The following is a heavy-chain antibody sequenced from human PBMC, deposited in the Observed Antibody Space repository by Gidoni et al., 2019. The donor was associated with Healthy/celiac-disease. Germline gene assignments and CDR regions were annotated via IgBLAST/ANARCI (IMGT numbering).Heavy chain of an antibody. D-gene: IGHD3-10*01. CDR2: INHSGST. J-gene: IGHJ5*02. CDR1: GGSFSGYY. V-gene: IGHV4-34*01. Sequence: QVQLQLWGSVRLNPSETLSLTCAVYGGSFSGYYWSWIRQPPGKGLEWMGEINHSGSTNYNPSHKSRVTISVDTSKNQFSLKLSSVTAADTAVYYCARGLRFLYNWFDPWGQGTLVTVSS. CDR3: ARGLRFLYNWFDP.